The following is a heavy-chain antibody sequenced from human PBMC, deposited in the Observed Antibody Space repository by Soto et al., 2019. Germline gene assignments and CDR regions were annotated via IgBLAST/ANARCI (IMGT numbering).Heavy chain of an antibody. CDR3: ARATPPSQRVGDYVP. V-gene: IGHV4-30-4*01. D-gene: IGHD4-17*01. CDR2: IYYSGST. Sequence: QVQLQESGPGLVKPSQTLSLTCTVSGGSISSGDYYWSWIRQPPGKGLEWIGYIYYSGSTYYNPSLKSRVTISVDTSKNQFSLKLSSVTAADTAVYYCARATPPSQRVGDYVPWGQGTLVTVSS. J-gene: IGHJ5*02. CDR1: GGSISSGDYY.